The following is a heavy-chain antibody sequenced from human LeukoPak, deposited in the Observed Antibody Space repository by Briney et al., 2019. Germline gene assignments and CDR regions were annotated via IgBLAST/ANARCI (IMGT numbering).Heavy chain of an antibody. CDR1: GGSISSSSYY. CDR3: ARAFYYYGSGSYSPHFDY. CDR2: IYYSGST. J-gene: IGHJ4*02. D-gene: IGHD3-10*01. V-gene: IGHV4-39*01. Sequence: PSETLSLTCTVSGGSISSSSYYWGWIRQPPGKGLEWIGSIYYSGSTYYNPSLKSRVTISVDTSKNQFSLKLSSVTAADTAVYYCARAFYYYGSGSYSPHFDYWGQGTLVTVSS.